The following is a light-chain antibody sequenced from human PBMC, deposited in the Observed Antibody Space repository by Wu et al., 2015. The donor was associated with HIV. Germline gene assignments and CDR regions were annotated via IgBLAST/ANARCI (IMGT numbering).Light chain of an antibody. CDR2: AAS. CDR3: QQSYSTPRT. V-gene: IGKV1-39*01. Sequence: DILMTQSPSTLSASVGDRVTITCRASQSVRSWLAWYQQKPGKAPKVLIYAASSLQSGVPSRFSGSGSETDFTLTISSLQPEDFATYYCQQSYSTPRTFGQGTKVEIK. J-gene: IGKJ1*01. CDR1: QSVRSW.